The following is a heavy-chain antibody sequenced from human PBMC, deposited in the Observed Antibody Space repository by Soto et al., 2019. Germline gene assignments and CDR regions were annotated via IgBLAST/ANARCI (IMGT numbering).Heavy chain of an antibody. CDR1: GGSFGDYF. CDR3: ARGNVGLRYFDWFS. D-gene: IGHD3-9*01. V-gene: IGHV4-34*01. J-gene: IGHJ5*02. CDR2: INYSGDT. Sequence: SETLSLTCAVYGGSFGDYFWSWIRQPPGKGLEWLGDINYSGDTNYAPSLKSRVTMSVDRFKKQFSLKLNSVTAADTGVYFCARGNVGLRYFDWFSWGQGTLVTVS.